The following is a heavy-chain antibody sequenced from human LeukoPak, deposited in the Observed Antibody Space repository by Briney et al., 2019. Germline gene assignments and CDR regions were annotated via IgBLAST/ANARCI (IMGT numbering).Heavy chain of an antibody. J-gene: IGHJ3*02. V-gene: IGHV4-30-2*01. CDR2: IFHSGST. CDR1: GGSISSGGYC. CDR3: ARGTGTRITILGVVISAFDI. D-gene: IGHD3-3*01. Sequence: SETLSLTCTVSGGSISSGGYCWSWIRQPPGKGLEWIGDIFHSGSTYYNPSLKSRVTISVDRSKNQFSLKLSSVTAADTAVYYCARGTGTRITILGVVISAFDIWGQGTMVTVSS.